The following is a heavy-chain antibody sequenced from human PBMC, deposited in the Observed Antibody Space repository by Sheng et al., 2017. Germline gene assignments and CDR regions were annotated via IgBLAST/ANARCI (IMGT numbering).Heavy chain of an antibody. Sequence: QVQLQESGPGLVKPSETLSLTCTVSGGSISSYYWSWIRQPAGKGLEWIGRIYTSGSTNYNPSLKSRVTMSVDTSKNQFSLKLSSVTAADTAVYYCARARFDRGDYVWYFDLWGRGTLVTVSS. V-gene: IGHV4-4*07. J-gene: IGHJ2*01. CDR2: IYTSGST. D-gene: IGHD4-17*01. CDR3: ARARFDRGDYVWYFDL. CDR1: GGSISSYY.